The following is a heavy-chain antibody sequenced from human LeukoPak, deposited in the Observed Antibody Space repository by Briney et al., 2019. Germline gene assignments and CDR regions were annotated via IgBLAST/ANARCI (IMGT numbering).Heavy chain of an antibody. CDR2: ISSDGSDK. D-gene: IGHD3-10*01. CDR1: GFTFSTYW. CDR3: ARETRGNDY. Sequence: PGGSLRLSCAASGFTFSTYWMSWVRQAPGKGLEWMGTISSDGSDKHYADSVEGRFTISRDNSKNLLFLQANSLTSEDTAVYYCARETRGNDYWGQGTLVTVSS. V-gene: IGHV3-30*03. J-gene: IGHJ4*02.